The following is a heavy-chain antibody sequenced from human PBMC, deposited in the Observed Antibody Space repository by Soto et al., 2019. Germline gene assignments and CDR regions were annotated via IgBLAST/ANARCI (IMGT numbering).Heavy chain of an antibody. V-gene: IGHV2-5*02. CDR1: GVSVTTSGVG. CDR2: IYWDDDK. CDR3: VHMILGVFKRYYYTLDV. D-gene: IGHD3-16*01. Sequence: QITLKESGPTLVKPTQTLTLTCSVSGVSVTTSGVGVGWIRQPPGKDLEWLTLIYWDDDKRFSPSLRSRLTIYKDTSQNQLVLKMTNMDPVDTATYYCVHMILGVFKRYYYTLDVWGQGTTVIVSS. J-gene: IGHJ6*02.